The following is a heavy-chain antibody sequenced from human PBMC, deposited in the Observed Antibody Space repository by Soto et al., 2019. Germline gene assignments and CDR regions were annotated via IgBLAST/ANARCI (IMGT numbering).Heavy chain of an antibody. J-gene: IGHJ4*02. D-gene: IGHD5-12*01. V-gene: IGHV3-30-3*01. Sequence: QVQLVESGGGVVQPGRSLRLSCAASGFTFSSYAMHWVRQAPGKGLEWVAVISYDGSNKYYADSVKGRFTISRDNSKNTLYLQMKSLRAEDTAVYYCAREMATTYFDYWGQGTLVTVSS. CDR1: GFTFSSYA. CDR2: ISYDGSNK. CDR3: AREMATTYFDY.